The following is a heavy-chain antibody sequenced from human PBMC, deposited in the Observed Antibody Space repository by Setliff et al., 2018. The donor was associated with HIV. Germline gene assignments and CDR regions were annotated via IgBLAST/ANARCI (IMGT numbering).Heavy chain of an antibody. CDR1: GGTFSSYA. Sequence: SVKVSCKASGGTFSSYAISWVRQAPGQGLEWMEGIIPIFGTANYAQKFQGRVTITADESTSTAYMKLSSLRSEDTAVYYCARVGNYYESRGYFTGYFQYWGQGTLVTVSS. J-gene: IGHJ1*01. D-gene: IGHD3-22*01. CDR3: ARVGNYYESRGYFTGYFQY. V-gene: IGHV1-69*13. CDR2: IIPIFGTA.